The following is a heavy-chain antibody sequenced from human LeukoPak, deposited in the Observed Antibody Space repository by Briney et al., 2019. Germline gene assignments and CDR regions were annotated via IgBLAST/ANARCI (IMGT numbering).Heavy chain of an antibody. Sequence: SETLSLTCTVSGGSIGSDYWTWIRQPPGKGLEYIGYIYYTGGTNYNPSLKSRVTISVDTSKNQFSLKLSSVTAVDTAVYFCAKYGNSGWVIDNWGQGTLVTVSS. V-gene: IGHV4-59*08. CDR1: GGSIGSDY. D-gene: IGHD6-19*01. CDR2: IYYTGGT. CDR3: AKYGNSGWVIDN. J-gene: IGHJ4*02.